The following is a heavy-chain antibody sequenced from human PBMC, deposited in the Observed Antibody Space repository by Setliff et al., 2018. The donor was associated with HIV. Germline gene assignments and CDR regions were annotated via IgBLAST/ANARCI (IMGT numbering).Heavy chain of an antibody. CDR3: AREDMSHWSGFLYESSWFDT. CDR1: NGSISSSTYY. D-gene: IGHD3-3*01. CDR2: ISYSGSK. V-gene: IGHV4-39*07. Sequence: PSETLSLTCSVSNGSISSSTYYWGWIRQSPGKGLEWIGSISYSGSKYHNPSLKSRVAMSIDTSKNQFSLKMTSVTAADTAVYFCAREDMSHWSGFLYESSWFDTWGRGILVTVSS. J-gene: IGHJ5*02.